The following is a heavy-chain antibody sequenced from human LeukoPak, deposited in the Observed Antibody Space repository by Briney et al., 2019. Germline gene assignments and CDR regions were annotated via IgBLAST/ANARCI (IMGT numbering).Heavy chain of an antibody. J-gene: IGHJ3*02. CDR1: GFTFDDYG. D-gene: IGHD3-22*01. Sequence: PGGSLRLSCAASGFTFDDYGMSWVRQAPGKGLEWVSGINWNGGSTGYADSVKGRFTISRDNSKNTLYLQMNSLRAEDTAVYYCAKDHGITMIVVAADAFDIWGQGTMVTVSS. CDR2: INWNGGST. V-gene: IGHV3-20*04. CDR3: AKDHGITMIVVAADAFDI.